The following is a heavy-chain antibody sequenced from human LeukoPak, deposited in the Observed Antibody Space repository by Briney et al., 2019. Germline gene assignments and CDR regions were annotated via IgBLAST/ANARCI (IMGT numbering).Heavy chain of an antibody. V-gene: IGHV3-49*03. CDR1: GFTFGDYA. J-gene: IGHJ6*02. CDR3: AKLGAMVRGVIMTFLTYGMDV. Sequence: GGSLRLSCTASGFTFGDYAMSWFRQAPGKGLEWVGFIRSKAYGGTTEYAASVKGRFTISRDDSKSIAYLQMNSLRAEDTAVYYCAKLGAMVRGVIMTFLTYGMDVWGQGTTVTVSS. CDR2: IRSKAYGGTT. D-gene: IGHD3-10*01.